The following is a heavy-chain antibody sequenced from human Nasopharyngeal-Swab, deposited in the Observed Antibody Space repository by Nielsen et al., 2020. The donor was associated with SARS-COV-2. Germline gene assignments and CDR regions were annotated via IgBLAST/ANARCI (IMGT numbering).Heavy chain of an antibody. D-gene: IGHD6-19*01. V-gene: IGHV5-51*01. J-gene: IGHJ6*02. CDR3: ASPAIAVAGTGDYGMDA. Sequence: GESLKISCKGSGYSFTSYWIGWVRQMPGKGLEWMGIIYAGDSDTRYSPSFQGQVTISADKSISTAYLQWSSLKASGTAMYYCASPAIAVAGTGDYGMDAWGQGTTVTVSS. CDR2: IYAGDSDT. CDR1: GYSFTSYW.